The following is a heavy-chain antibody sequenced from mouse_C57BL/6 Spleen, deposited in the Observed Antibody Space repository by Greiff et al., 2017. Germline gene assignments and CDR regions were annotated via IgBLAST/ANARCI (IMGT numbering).Heavy chain of an antibody. D-gene: IGHD2-5*01. CDR3: ARAEYSNYAMDY. Sequence: EVHLVESGGGLVKPGGSLKLSCAASGFTFSDYGMHWVRQAPEKGLEWVAYISSGSRTIYYADRVKGRFTISRDNAKNTLFLQMTSLRSEETAMYYCARAEYSNYAMDYWCQGTSVTVSS. CDR1: GFTFSDYG. J-gene: IGHJ4*01. CDR2: ISSGSRTI. V-gene: IGHV5-17*01.